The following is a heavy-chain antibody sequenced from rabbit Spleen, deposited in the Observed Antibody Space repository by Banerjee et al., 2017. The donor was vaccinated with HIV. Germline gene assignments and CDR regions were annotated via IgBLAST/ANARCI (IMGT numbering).Heavy chain of an antibody. Sequence: QSLEESGGDLVKPGASLTLTCTASGFSFSSSDWIYWVRQAPGKGLEWIGYIDPVFGTTYYASWAKGRFTISKTSSTTVTLQMTSLTVADTATYFCARDDHGGGLFYFALWGQGTLVTVS. CDR1: GFSFSSSDW. CDR3: ARDDHGGGLFYFAL. CDR2: IDPVFGTT. J-gene: IGHJ3*01. V-gene: IGHV1S40*01. D-gene: IGHD2-1*01.